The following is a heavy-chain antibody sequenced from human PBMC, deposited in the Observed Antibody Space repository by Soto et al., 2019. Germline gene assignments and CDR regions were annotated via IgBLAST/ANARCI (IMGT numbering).Heavy chain of an antibody. J-gene: IGHJ4*02. CDR3: TRPGYSNYDSDS. V-gene: IGHV3-73*02. CDR2: IRSRSNGYAT. Sequence: EVQLVESGGGLVQPGGSLKLSCAASGFTLSGSVIYWVRQASGKGLEWVGRIRSRSNGYATAYAASVRGRFTISRDDSKNTAYLQMDSLKTEDTAVYYCTRPGYSNYDSDSWGQGTLVTVSS. D-gene: IGHD5-12*01. CDR1: GFTLSGSV.